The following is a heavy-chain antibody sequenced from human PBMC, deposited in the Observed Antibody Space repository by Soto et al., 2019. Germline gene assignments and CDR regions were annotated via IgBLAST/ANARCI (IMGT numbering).Heavy chain of an antibody. D-gene: IGHD4-17*01. CDR1: GFTFSNYG. CDR2: ISYDGSNK. V-gene: IGHV3-30*18. J-gene: IGHJ6*02. Sequence: QVQLVESGGGVVQPGRSLRLSCAASGFTFSNYGTHWVRQAPGKGLEWVAVISYDGSNKYYADSVKGRFTISRDNSKNTLYLQMNSLRAEDTAVYYCAKILQLGDYAFYYYGMDVWGQGTTVTVSS. CDR3: AKILQLGDYAFYYYGMDV.